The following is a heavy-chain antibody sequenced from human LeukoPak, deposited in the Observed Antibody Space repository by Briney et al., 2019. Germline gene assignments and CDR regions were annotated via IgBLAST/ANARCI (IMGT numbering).Heavy chain of an antibody. J-gene: IGHJ4*02. CDR3: ARSIGVGALDY. D-gene: IGHD1-26*01. CDR1: GYTFTSYY. Sequence: ASVKVSCKASGYTFTSYYMHWVRQAPGQGLEWMGIINPSGGSTSYAQKFQGRVTMTRDTSTSTVYMELSSLRSEYTAVYYCARSIGVGALDYWGQGTLVTVSS. CDR2: INPSGGST. V-gene: IGHV1-46*01.